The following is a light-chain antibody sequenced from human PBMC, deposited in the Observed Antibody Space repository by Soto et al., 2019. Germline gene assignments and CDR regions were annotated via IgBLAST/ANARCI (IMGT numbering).Light chain of an antibody. CDR2: WAS. CDR1: QSVLYSSNNKNY. CDR3: QQYYSTPYT. Sequence: DIVMTQSPDSLAVSLGERATINCKSSQSVLYSSNNKNYLAWYQQKPGQPPMLLIYWASTRESGVPDRFSGSGSRSDVTLTISSLQAEDVAVYCCQQYYSTPYTFGQGTKLEIK. V-gene: IGKV4-1*01. J-gene: IGKJ2*01.